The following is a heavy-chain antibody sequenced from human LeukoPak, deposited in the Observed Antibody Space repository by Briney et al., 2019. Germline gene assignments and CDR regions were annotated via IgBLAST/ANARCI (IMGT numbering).Heavy chain of an antibody. CDR1: GYTLTELS. D-gene: IGHD6-6*01. V-gene: IGHV3-30-3*01. CDR3: ARSIAARPIYYYYGMDV. Sequence: SCKVSGYTLTELSMHWVRQAPGKGLEWVAVISYDGSNKYYADSVKGRFTISRDNSKNTLYLQMNSLRAEDTAVYYCARSIAARPIYYYYGMDVWGQGTTVTVSS. J-gene: IGHJ6*02. CDR2: ISYDGSNK.